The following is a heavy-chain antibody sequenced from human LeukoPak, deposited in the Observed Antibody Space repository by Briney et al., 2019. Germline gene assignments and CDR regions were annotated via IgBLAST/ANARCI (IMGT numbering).Heavy chain of an antibody. CDR2: IYTSGST. Sequence: SETLSLTCTVSGGSISSYYWSWIRQPAGKGLEWIGRIYTSGSTNYNPSLKSRVTMSVDTSKNQFSLKLSSVTAADTAVYYCANGRAVAGKGYFDYWSQGTLVTVSS. CDR1: GGSISSYY. CDR3: ANGRAVAGKGYFDY. D-gene: IGHD6-19*01. V-gene: IGHV4-4*07. J-gene: IGHJ4*02.